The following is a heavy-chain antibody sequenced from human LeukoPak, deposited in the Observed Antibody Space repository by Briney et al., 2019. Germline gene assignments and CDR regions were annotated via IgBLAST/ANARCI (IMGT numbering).Heavy chain of an antibody. CDR1: GFTFSTYA. D-gene: IGHD1-7*01. CDR2: IGGSGSYT. V-gene: IGHV3-21*01. Sequence: PGGSLRLSCAASGFTFSTYAMIWVRQAPGKGLEWVSVIGGSGSYTYYADSVKGRFTISRDNAKNSLYLQMNSLAAEDTAVYFCARDPDQLLGANFHYWGQGTLVTVSS. CDR3: ARDPDQLLGANFHY. J-gene: IGHJ4*02.